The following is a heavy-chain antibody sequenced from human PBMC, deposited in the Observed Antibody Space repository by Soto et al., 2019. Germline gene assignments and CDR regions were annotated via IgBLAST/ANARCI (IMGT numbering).Heavy chain of an antibody. V-gene: IGHV4-34*01. CDR3: ARYPPVNYYDSSGSLGY. CDR1: GGSFSGYY. J-gene: IGHJ4*02. Sequence: SETLSLTCAVYGGSFSGYYWSWIRQPPGKGLEWIGEINHSGSTNYNPSLKSRVTISVDTSKNQFSLKLSSVTAADTAVYYCARYPPVNYYDSSGSLGYWGQGTLVTVSS. CDR2: INHSGST. D-gene: IGHD3-22*01.